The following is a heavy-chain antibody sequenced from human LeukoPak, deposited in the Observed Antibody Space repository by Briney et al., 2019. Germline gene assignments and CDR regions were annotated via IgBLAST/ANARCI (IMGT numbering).Heavy chain of an antibody. Sequence: SETLSLTCGVYGGSFSGYYWSWIRQPPGKGLEWIGEINHSGSTNYNPSLKSRVTISVDTSKNQFSLKLSSVTAADTAVYYCAREVRQLELYYFDYWGQGTLVTVSS. CDR2: INHSGST. CDR1: GGSFSGYY. J-gene: IGHJ4*02. V-gene: IGHV4-34*01. D-gene: IGHD1-7*01. CDR3: AREVRQLELYYFDY.